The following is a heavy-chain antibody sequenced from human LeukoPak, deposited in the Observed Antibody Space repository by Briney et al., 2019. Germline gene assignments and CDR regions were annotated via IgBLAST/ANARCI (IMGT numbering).Heavy chain of an antibody. CDR1: GFTFSTYW. J-gene: IGHJ4*02. D-gene: IGHD4-23*01. CDR3: AREHGGDSGHFDY. Sequence: GGSLRLSCAASGFTFSTYWMTWVRQAPGKGLEWVANIKEAGSEKFYVDSVKGRFTISRDNAKNSLYLQMNSLRAEDTAVCYCAREHGGDSGHFDYWGQGALVTVSS. V-gene: IGHV3-7*01. CDR2: IKEAGSEK.